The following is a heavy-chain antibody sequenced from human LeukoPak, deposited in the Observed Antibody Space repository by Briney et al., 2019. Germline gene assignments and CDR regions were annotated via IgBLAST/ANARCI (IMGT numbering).Heavy chain of an antibody. Sequence: PGGSLRLSCAASGFSFSSYNMNWVRQAPGKGLEWVSSITSSSAYTFYADSVKGRFTISRDNARNSLYLRMNSLRAEDTAVYYCARDPYSGTYGDTYYYYMDVWGKGTTVTIPS. J-gene: IGHJ6*03. D-gene: IGHD1-26*01. CDR1: GFSFSSYN. V-gene: IGHV3-21*01. CDR2: ITSSSAYT. CDR3: ARDPYSGTYGDTYYYYMDV.